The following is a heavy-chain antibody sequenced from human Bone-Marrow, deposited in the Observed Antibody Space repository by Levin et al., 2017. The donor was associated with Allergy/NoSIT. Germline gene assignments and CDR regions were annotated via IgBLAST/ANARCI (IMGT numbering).Heavy chain of an antibody. CDR1: GASVNSPHYY. D-gene: IGHD3-22*01. Sequence: KPSETLSLTCTVSGASVNSPHYYWTWIRQPPGKGLEWVGYTYYSEGSTYNPSLRSRVTISVDTSKNQFSLKVNSVTAADTAVYYCARGKWLSWADWGQGILVTVST. CDR2: TYYSEGS. V-gene: IGHV4-61*01. CDR3: ARGKWLSWAD. J-gene: IGHJ4*02.